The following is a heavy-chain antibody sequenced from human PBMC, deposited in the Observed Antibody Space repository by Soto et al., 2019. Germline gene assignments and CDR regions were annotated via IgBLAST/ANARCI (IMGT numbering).Heavy chain of an antibody. V-gene: IGHV3-15*01. Sequence: PGGYLGFSCAASGITFSNAWMSWGRQAPGKGLEWVGRIKSKTDGGTTDYAAPVKGRFTISRDDSKNTQYLQMTSLKTEDPAVYDCTTSPLESGDYCDGMDVCGQGSTVTVSS. CDR2: IKSKTDGGTT. CDR1: GITFSNAW. CDR3: TTSPLESGDYCDGMDV. D-gene: IGHD3-3*01. J-gene: IGHJ6*02.